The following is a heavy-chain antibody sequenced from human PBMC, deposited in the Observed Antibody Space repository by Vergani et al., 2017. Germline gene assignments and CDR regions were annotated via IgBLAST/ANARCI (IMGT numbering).Heavy chain of an antibody. CDR3: TSPLRGSYYGFDY. D-gene: IGHD1-26*01. Sequence: EVQLVESGGGLVQPGGSLRLSCAASGFTVSSNYMSWVRQAPGKGLEWVSVIYSGGSTYYADSVKGRFTISRDNSKNTLYLQMNSLKTEDTAVYYCTSPLRGSYYGFDYWGQGTLVTVSS. J-gene: IGHJ4*02. CDR1: GFTVSSNY. CDR2: IYSGGST. V-gene: IGHV3-66*01.